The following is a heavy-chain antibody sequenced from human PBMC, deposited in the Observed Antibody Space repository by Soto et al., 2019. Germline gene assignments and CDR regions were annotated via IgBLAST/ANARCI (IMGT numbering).Heavy chain of an antibody. J-gene: IGHJ4*02. V-gene: IGHV3-48*02. CDR2: IHGTRSII. D-gene: IGHD3-16*01. CDR3: ARDARNADYDY. CDR1: GFTFSSHA. Sequence: EVQLGESGGGLFQPGGSLKLSCAVSGFTFSSHAMNWFRQAPGKGLEWVAYIHGTRSIIYYADSVKGRFTISRDNAKNSLYLQMDSMRDEDTALYYCARDARNADYDYWGQGTLVTVSS.